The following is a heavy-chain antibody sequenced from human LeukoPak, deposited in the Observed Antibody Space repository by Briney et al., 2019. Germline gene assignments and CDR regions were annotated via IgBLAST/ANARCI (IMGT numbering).Heavy chain of an antibody. CDR3: ARDLVRGVIIKDWFDP. Sequence: SENLSLTCTVSGGSISSSYWSWIRQPPGKGLEWIGYIYYTGSTNYNSSLKSRVTISVDTSKNQFSLKLSSVTAADTAVYYCARDLVRGVIIKDWFDPWGQGTLVTVSS. J-gene: IGHJ5*02. CDR2: IYYTGST. CDR1: GGSISSSY. V-gene: IGHV4-59*12. D-gene: IGHD3-10*01.